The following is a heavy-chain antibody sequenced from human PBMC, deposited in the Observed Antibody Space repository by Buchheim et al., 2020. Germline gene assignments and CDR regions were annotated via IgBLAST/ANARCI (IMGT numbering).Heavy chain of an antibody. Sequence: EVQLVESGGGLVQPGGSLRLSCAASGFTFSSYEMNWVRQAPGKGLEWVSYISSSGSTIYYADSVKGRFNISRDNAKNSLYLLMNSLRAEDTAVYYCARVRESVVGSVYFDYWGQGTL. CDR3: ARVRESVVGSVYFDY. J-gene: IGHJ4*02. CDR1: GFTFSSYE. D-gene: IGHD6-19*01. CDR2: ISSSGSTI. V-gene: IGHV3-48*03.